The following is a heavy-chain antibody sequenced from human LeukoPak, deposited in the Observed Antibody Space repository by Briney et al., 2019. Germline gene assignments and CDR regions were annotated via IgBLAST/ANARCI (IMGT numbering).Heavy chain of an antibody. J-gene: IGHJ4*02. CDR1: GGSFSGYY. CDR2: INHSGST. D-gene: IGHD2-8*01. Sequence: PSETLSLTCAVYGGSFSGYYWSWLPQPPGKGLEWIGEINHSGSTNYNPSLTSRVTISVDTSKNQFSLKLSSVTAADTAVYYCAGEEDCTNGVCYFFDYWGQGTLVTVSS. V-gene: IGHV4-34*01. CDR3: AGEEDCTNGVCYFFDY.